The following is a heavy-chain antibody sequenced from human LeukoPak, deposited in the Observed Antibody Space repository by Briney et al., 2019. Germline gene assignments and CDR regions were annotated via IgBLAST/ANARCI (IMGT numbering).Heavy chain of an antibody. J-gene: IGHJ3*02. V-gene: IGHV1-24*01. D-gene: IGHD6-6*01. CDR3: ATISSSFDAFDI. Sequence: GASVKVSCKVSGYTLTELSMHWVRQAPGKGLEWMGGCEPEDGETIYAQKFQGRVNMTEDTSTDTAYMELSSLRSEDTAVYYCATISSSFDAFDIWGQRTMVTVSS. CDR1: GYTLTELS. CDR2: CEPEDGET.